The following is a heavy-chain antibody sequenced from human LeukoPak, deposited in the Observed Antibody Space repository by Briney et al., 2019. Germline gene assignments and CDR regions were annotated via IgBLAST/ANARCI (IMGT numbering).Heavy chain of an antibody. CDR3: AHILTGYYMDY. CDR2: ISAYNGNT. CDR1: GHTFTSYG. J-gene: IGHJ4*02. Sequence: RASVKVSCKASGHTFTSYGISWVRQAPGQGLEWMGWISAYNGNTNYAQKLQGRVTMTTDTSTSTAYMELKSLRSDDTAVYYCAHILTGYYMDYWGQGTLVTVSS. D-gene: IGHD3-9*01. V-gene: IGHV1-18*01.